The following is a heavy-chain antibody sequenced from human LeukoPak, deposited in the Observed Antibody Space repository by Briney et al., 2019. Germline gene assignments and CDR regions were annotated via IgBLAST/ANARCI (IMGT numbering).Heavy chain of an antibody. J-gene: IGHJ1*01. Sequence: GGSLRLSCAASGFTFSSSAMTWVRQAPGKGLEWVSAITSGGDRTYYADSVKGRLTISRDNSKSTVFLQWNSLRADDTAVYYCAKNLKRGTYDNWGQGTLVTVSS. CDR2: ITSGGDRT. CDR3: AKNLKRGTYDN. V-gene: IGHV3-23*01. CDR1: GFTFSSSA. D-gene: IGHD3-22*01.